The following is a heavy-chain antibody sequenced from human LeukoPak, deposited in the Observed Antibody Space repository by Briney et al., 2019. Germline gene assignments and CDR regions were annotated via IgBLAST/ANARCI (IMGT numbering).Heavy chain of an antibody. Sequence: GGSLRLSCAASGFTFSSYAMSWVRQAPGNGLEGVSAISGSGGSTYYADSVKGRFTISRDNSKNTLYLQMNSLRAEDTAVYYCAKDMNYYDSTSDYWGQGTLVTVSS. CDR3: AKDMNYYDSTSDY. CDR1: GFTFSSYA. D-gene: IGHD3-22*01. CDR2: ISGSGGST. V-gene: IGHV3-23*01. J-gene: IGHJ4*02.